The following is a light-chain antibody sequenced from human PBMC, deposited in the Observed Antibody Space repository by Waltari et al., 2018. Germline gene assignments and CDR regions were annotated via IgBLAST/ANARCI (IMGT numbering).Light chain of an antibody. CDR2: GAS. J-gene: IGKJ2*03. Sequence: VILTQSPDTLSLSPGEGATLSCRASQSVGSDLAWYRQKPGQAPRLLIYGASTRATGIPDRFSGSGSRTEFTLTISSLEPEDFAVYYCQNYDNSPHSFGQGTKVEIK. CDR3: QNYDNSPHS. CDR1: QSVGSD. V-gene: IGKV3-20*01.